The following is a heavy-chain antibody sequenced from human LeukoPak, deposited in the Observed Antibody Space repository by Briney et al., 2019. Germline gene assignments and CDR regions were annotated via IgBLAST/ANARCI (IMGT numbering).Heavy chain of an antibody. CDR1: GFTFSSYA. Sequence: GGSLRLSCAASGFTFSSYAMSWVRQAPGKGLEWVSYISGSSGIIDYADSVRGRFTISRDNAKNSLHLQMNSLRAEDTAVYYCARDYMTYYDFWSGRGFYGMDVWGQGTTVTVSS. CDR3: ARDYMTYYDFWSGRGFYGMDV. D-gene: IGHD3-3*01. CDR2: ISGSSGII. V-gene: IGHV3-48*01. J-gene: IGHJ6*02.